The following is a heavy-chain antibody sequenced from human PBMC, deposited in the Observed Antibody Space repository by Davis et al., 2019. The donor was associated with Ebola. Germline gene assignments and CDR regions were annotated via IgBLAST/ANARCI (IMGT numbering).Heavy chain of an antibody. CDR3: ARELLWFGDNWFDP. V-gene: IGHV3-66*01. CDR2: IYSGGST. D-gene: IGHD3-10*01. Sequence: GGSLRLSCAASGFTVSSNYMSWVRQAPGKGLEWVSVIYSGGSTYYADSVKGRFTISRDNSKNTLYLQMNSLRAEDTAMYYCARELLWFGDNWFDPWGQGTLVTVSS. CDR1: GFTVSSNY. J-gene: IGHJ5*02.